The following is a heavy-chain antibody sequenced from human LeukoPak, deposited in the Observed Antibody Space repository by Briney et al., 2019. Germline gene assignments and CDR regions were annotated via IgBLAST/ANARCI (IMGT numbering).Heavy chain of an antibody. CDR1: GGSISSSSYY. J-gene: IGHJ4*02. CDR2: IYHSGST. V-gene: IGHV4-39*07. Sequence: PSETLSLTCTVSGGSISSSSYYWGWIRQPPGKGLEWIGYIYHSGSTYYNPSLKSRVTISVDRSKNQFSLKLSSVTAADTAVYYCARALLPGKGYYFDYWGQGTLVTVSS. CDR3: ARALLPGKGYYFDY. D-gene: IGHD4-23*01.